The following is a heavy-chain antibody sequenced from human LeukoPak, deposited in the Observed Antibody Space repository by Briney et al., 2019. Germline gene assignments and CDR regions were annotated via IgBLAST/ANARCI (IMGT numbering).Heavy chain of an antibody. V-gene: IGHV1-8*02. J-gene: IGHJ4*02. CDR1: GYTFSSYD. D-gene: IGHD3-3*01. CDR2: MNPKSGDT. Sequence: ASVKVSCKASGYTFSSYDINWVRQATEQGLEWMGWMNPKSGDTGYAQKFQGRVTMTRNTSISTAYMELSSLRSEDTAVYYCARARTAYDFWSGYYIVGYYFDYWGQGTLVTVSS. CDR3: ARARTAYDFWSGYYIVGYYFDY.